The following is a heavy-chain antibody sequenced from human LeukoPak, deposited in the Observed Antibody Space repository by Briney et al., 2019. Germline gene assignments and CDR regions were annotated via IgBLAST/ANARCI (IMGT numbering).Heavy chain of an antibody. V-gene: IGHV3-74*01. CDR3: AREEEGDAFDI. CDR2: INTDGSRT. J-gene: IGHJ3*02. CDR1: GFTFSNYW. Sequence: GGSLRLSCAASGFTFSNYWMHWVRQAPGRGLVWVSRINTDGSRTSYADSVKGRFTISRDNAKNTLYLQMNSLRAEDTAVYYCAREEEGDAFDIWGQGTMVTVSS.